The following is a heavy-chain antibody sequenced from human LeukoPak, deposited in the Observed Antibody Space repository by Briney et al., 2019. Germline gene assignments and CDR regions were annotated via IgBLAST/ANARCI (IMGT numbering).Heavy chain of an antibody. CDR1: GFTFSDYD. Sequence: GGSLRPSCAASGFTFSDYDMHWVRQAPGKGLEWVAFIRYDGSNKYYADSVKGRFTISRDNSKNTLYLQMNSLRAEDTAVYYCAKDRALSVPGTFDYRGQGTLVTVSS. CDR2: IRYDGSNK. CDR3: AKDRALSVPGTFDY. V-gene: IGHV3-30*02. D-gene: IGHD6-19*01. J-gene: IGHJ4*02.